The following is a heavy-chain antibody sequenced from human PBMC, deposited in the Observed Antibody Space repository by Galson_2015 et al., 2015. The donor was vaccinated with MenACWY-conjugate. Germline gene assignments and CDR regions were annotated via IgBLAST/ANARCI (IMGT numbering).Heavy chain of an antibody. J-gene: IGHJ4*02. V-gene: IGHV3-73*01. CDR2: IRTKINNYAT. D-gene: IGHD6-19*01. CDR3: TRHINSSGIFDY. Sequence: SLRLSCAASGFTFGGSTMHWVRQAFGKGLEWVGRIRTKINNYATEYAASVKGRFTISRDDSKNTAYLQMNSLKTEDTAIYYCTRHINSSGIFDYWGQGTLVTVSS. CDR1: GFTFGGST.